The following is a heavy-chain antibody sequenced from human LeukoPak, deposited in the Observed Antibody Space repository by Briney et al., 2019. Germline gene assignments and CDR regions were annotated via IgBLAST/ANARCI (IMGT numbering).Heavy chain of an antibody. Sequence: ASVKVSCKASGYTFTGYYMHWVRQAPGQGPEWMGRINPNSGGTNYAQKFQGRVTMTRDTSISTAYMELSRLRSDDTAVYYCARQDDFWSGYYSAGDYWGQGTLVTVSS. V-gene: IGHV1-2*06. CDR1: GYTFTGYY. CDR2: INPNSGGT. CDR3: ARQDDFWSGYYSAGDY. J-gene: IGHJ4*02. D-gene: IGHD3-3*01.